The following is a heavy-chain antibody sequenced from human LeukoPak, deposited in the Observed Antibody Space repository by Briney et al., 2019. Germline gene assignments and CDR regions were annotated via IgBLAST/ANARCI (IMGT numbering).Heavy chain of an antibody. CDR1: GLTFNSYG. CDR3: ARDDYGSGSYYKDYYYGMDV. J-gene: IGHJ6*02. D-gene: IGHD3-10*01. CDR2: IWYDGSKK. Sequence: PGGSLRLSCAASGLTFNSYGMHWVRQAPGKGLEWVAVIWYDGSKKYYADSVKGRFTISRDNSKNTLYLQMNSLRAEDTAVYYCARDDYGSGSYYKDYYYGMDVWGQGTTVTVSS. V-gene: IGHV3-33*01.